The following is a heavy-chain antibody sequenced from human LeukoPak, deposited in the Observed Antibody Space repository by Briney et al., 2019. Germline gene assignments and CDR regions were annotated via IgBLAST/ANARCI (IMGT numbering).Heavy chain of an antibody. CDR3: ARDLTGGSGSYDAFDI. D-gene: IGHD3-10*01. CDR2: ISWNSGSI. J-gene: IGHJ3*02. CDR1: GFTFDDYA. Sequence: PGGSLRLSCAASGFTFDDYAMHWVRQAPGKGLEWVSGISWNSGSIGYADSVKGRFTISRDNAKNSLYLQMNSLRAEDTAVYYCARDLTGGSGSYDAFDIWGQGTMVTVSS. V-gene: IGHV3-9*01.